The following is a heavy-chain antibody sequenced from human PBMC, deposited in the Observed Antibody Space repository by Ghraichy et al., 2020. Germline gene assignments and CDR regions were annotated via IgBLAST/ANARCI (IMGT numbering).Heavy chain of an antibody. CDR3: SRVTHSGSYVYYYMDV. CDR1: GFTFGDYA. D-gene: IGHD1-26*01. Sequence: GGSLRLSCTASGFTFGDYAMSWVRQAPGKGLEWVGFIRSKAYGGTTEYVASVKGRFTISRDDSKSIAYLQMNSLKTEDTAVYYCSRVTHSGSYVYYYMDVWGKGTTVTVSS. CDR2: IRSKAYGGTT. V-gene: IGHV3-49*04. J-gene: IGHJ6*03.